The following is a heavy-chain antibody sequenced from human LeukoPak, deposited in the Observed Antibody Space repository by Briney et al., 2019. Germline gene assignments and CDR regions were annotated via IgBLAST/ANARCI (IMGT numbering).Heavy chain of an antibody. J-gene: IGHJ6*02. V-gene: IGHV3-23*01. D-gene: IGHD3-9*01. Sequence: GGSLRLSCAASGLTFSTYWMSWVRQAPGKGLEWVSAISGSGGSTYYADSVKGRFTISRDNSKNTLYLQMNSLRAEDTAVYYCAMTSLYYYGMDVWGQGTTVTVSS. CDR2: ISGSGGST. CDR1: GLTFSTYW. CDR3: AMTSLYYYGMDV.